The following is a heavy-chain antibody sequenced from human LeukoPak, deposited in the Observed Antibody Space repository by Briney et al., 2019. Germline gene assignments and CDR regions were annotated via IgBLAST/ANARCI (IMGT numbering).Heavy chain of an antibody. CDR1: GGSISSSSYY. V-gene: IGHV4-39*01. CDR2: IYYSGST. D-gene: IGHD3-10*01. CDR3: ASSWWYYGSGSYRANWFDP. Sequence: SETLSLTCTVSGGSISSSSYYWGWIRQPPGKGLEWIGSIYYSGSTYYNPSLKSRVTISVDTSKNQFSLKLSSVTAADTAVYYCASSWWYYGSGSYRANWFDPWGQGTLVTVSS. J-gene: IGHJ5*02.